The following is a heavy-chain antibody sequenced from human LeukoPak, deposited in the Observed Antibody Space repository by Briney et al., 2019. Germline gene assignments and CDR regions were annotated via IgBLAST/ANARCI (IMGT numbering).Heavy chain of an antibody. CDR2: INPSGGST. J-gene: IGHJ4*02. D-gene: IGHD5-24*01. CDR3: ARVGDAYNRRGELDF. CDR1: GYTFTSYY. V-gene: IGHV1-46*01. Sequence: ASVKVSCKASGYTFTSYYMHWVRQAPGQGLEWMGIINPSGGSTSYAQKFQDRLTMTRDTSTRTVFMELGSLRSEDTAVYYCARVGDAYNRRGELDFWGQGTLVTVSS.